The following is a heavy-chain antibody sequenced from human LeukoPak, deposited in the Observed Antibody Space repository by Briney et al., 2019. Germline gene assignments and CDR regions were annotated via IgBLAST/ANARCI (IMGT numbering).Heavy chain of an antibody. CDR3: AREATYYDFWSGLDYFDY. J-gene: IGHJ4*02. D-gene: IGHD3-3*01. Sequence: GASVKVSCKASGYTFTSYGISWVRQAPGQGLEWMGWISAYNGNTNYAQKLQSRVTMTTDTSTSTAYMELRSLRSDDTAVYYCAREATYYDFWSGLDYFDYWGQGTLVTVSS. V-gene: IGHV1-18*01. CDR2: ISAYNGNT. CDR1: GYTFTSYG.